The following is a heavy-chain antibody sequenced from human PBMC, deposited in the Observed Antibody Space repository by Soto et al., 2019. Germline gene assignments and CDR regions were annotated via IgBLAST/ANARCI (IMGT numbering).Heavy chain of an antibody. CDR2: INHSGST. V-gene: IGHV4-34*01. CDR1: GGSFSGYY. D-gene: IGHD2-8*01. CDR3: ARGDCTNGVCYTRNNWFDP. Sequence: PSETLSLTCAVYGGSFSGYYWSWIRQPPGKGLEWIGEINHSGSTNYNPSIKSRVTISVDTSKNQFSLKLSSVTAADMAVYYCARGDCTNGVCYTRNNWFDPWGQGTLVTVSS. J-gene: IGHJ5*02.